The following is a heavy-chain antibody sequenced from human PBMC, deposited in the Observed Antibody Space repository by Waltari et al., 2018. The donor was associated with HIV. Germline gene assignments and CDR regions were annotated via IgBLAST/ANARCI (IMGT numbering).Heavy chain of an antibody. J-gene: IGHJ4*02. V-gene: IGHV3-21*01. CDR2: ISRDSRYI. CDR1: GSSFSYYS. CDR3: VRGGEGTYGDY. Sequence: DVQLVESGGGLVKPGGSLRLACAGSGSSFSYYSMNWVRQAPGKGLEWVSSISRDSRYIYYADSVKGRFTISRDNARNSLFLQMNSLRADDTAVYYCVRGGEGTYGDYWGQGTLVTVSS. D-gene: IGHD3-16*01.